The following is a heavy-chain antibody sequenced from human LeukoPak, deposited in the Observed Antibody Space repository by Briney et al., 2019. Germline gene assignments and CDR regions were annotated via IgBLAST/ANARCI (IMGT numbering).Heavy chain of an antibody. Sequence: PGGSLRLSCAASGFTVGNNYMSWVRPAPGKGLEWVSLIYSAGSTYYADSVKGRFTISRDNSKNTLYLQMNSLRAEDTAVYYCAKGWQQLVLDYWGQGTLVTVSS. D-gene: IGHD6-13*01. CDR3: AKGWQQLVLDY. CDR1: GFTVGNNY. CDR2: IYSAGST. V-gene: IGHV3-66*02. J-gene: IGHJ4*02.